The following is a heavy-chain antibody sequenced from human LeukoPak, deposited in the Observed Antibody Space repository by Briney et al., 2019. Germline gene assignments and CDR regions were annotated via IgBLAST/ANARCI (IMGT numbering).Heavy chain of an antibody. CDR1: GFTFSSYG. CDR2: ISYDGSNK. J-gene: IGHJ4*02. CDR3: AKDGYCSSTSCAGYFDY. Sequence: PGGSLRLSCAASGFTFSSYGMHWVRQAPGKGLEWVAVISYDGSNKYYADSVKGRFTISRDNSKNTLYLQMNSLRAEDTAVYYCAKDGYCSSTSCAGYFDYWGQGTLVTVSS. V-gene: IGHV3-30*18. D-gene: IGHD2-2*03.